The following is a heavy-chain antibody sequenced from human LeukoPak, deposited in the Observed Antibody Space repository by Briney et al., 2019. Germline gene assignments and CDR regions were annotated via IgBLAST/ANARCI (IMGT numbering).Heavy chain of an antibody. D-gene: IGHD3-22*01. CDR2: IIPIFGTA. V-gene: IGHV1-69*13. CDR1: GGTFSSYA. Sequence: SVKVSCKASGGTFSSYAISWVRQATGQGLEWMGGIIPIFGTANYAQKFQGRVTITADESTSTAYMELSSLRSEDTAVYYGARGRDYYDSPRTKGAFDIWGQGTMVTVSS. CDR3: ARGRDYYDSPRTKGAFDI. J-gene: IGHJ3*02.